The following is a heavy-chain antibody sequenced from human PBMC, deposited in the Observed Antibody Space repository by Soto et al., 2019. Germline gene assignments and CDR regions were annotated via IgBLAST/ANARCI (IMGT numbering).Heavy chain of an antibody. Sequence: GASVKVSCKASGGTFSSYAISWVRQAPGQGLEWMGGIIPIFGTANYAQKFQGRVTITADESTSTAYMELSSLRSEDAAVYYCARGRSYYYGLAPDWYFDLWGRGTLVTVSS. D-gene: IGHD3-10*01. CDR3: ARGRSYYYGLAPDWYFDL. CDR2: IIPIFGTA. CDR1: GGTFSSYA. J-gene: IGHJ2*01. V-gene: IGHV1-69*13.